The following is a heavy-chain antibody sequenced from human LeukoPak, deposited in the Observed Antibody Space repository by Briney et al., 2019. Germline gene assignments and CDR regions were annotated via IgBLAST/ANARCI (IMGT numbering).Heavy chain of an antibody. CDR3: ARTGYGYNYFDY. V-gene: IGHV3-21*01. J-gene: IGHJ4*02. Sequence: GGSLRLSCAASRFTFSSYSMNWVRQAPGKGLEWVSSISSSGSYIYYADSVKGRFTISRDNAKNSLYLQMNSLRAEDTAVYYCARTGYGYNYFDYWGQGTLVTVSS. D-gene: IGHD3-16*01. CDR1: RFTFSSYS. CDR2: ISSSGSYI.